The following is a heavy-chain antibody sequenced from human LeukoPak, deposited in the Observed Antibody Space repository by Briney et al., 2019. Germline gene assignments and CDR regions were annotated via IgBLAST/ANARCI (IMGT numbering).Heavy chain of an antibody. V-gene: IGHV4-61*02. J-gene: IGHJ5*02. Sequence: SQTLSLTCTVSGGSISSGSYYWSWIRQPAGTGLEWIGRIYTSGSTNYNPSLTSRVTISVDTSKNQFSLKLSSVTAADTAVYYCARDVRDYDFWSGYYRWFDPWGQGTLVTVSS. CDR2: IYTSGST. CDR1: GGSISSGSYY. CDR3: ARDVRDYDFWSGYYRWFDP. D-gene: IGHD3-3*01.